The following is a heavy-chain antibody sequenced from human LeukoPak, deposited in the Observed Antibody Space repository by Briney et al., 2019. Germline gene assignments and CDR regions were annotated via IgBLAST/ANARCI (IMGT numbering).Heavy chain of an antibody. D-gene: IGHD3-10*02. J-gene: IGHJ3*02. V-gene: IGHV3-23*01. CDR3: AKFFTGEYVRAFDI. Sequence: PGGSLRLSCAASGFTFSNYAMSWVRQAPGKGLEWVSVISDSGINTYYVDYVKGRFTISRDNSKNTLYLQMNSLRAEDTAVYYCAKFFTGEYVRAFDIWGQGTVVTVSS. CDR1: GFTFSNYA. CDR2: ISDSGINT.